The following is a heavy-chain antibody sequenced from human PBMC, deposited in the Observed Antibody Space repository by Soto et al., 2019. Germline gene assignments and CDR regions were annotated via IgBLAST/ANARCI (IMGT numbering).Heavy chain of an antibody. J-gene: IGHJ4*02. CDR1: GFTFSDYY. D-gene: IGHD1-26*01. CDR3: ARVWWELSHFDY. Sequence: GGSLRLSCAASGFTFSDYYMSWIRQAPGKGLEWVSYISSSGSTIYYADSVKGRFTISRDNAKNSLYLQMNSLRAEDAAVYYCARVWWELSHFDYWGQGTLVTVSS. V-gene: IGHV3-11*01. CDR2: ISSSGSTI.